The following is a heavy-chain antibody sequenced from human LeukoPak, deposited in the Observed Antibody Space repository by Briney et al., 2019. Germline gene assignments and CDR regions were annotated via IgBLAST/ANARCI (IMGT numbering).Heavy chain of an antibody. CDR3: ARRKVTGSSSPSDY. CDR1: GGSFSGYY. D-gene: IGHD6-13*01. V-gene: IGHV4-34*01. Sequence: SETLSLTCAVYGGSFSGYYWSWIRQPPGKGLEWIGEINHSGSTNYNPSLKSRVTISVDTSKNQFSLKLSSVTAADTAVYYCARRKVTGSSSPSDYWGQGTPVTVSS. CDR2: INHSGST. J-gene: IGHJ4*02.